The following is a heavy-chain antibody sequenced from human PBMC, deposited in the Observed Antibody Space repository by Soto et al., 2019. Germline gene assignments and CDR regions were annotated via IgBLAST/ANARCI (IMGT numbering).Heavy chain of an antibody. V-gene: IGHV4-34*01. D-gene: IGHD3-3*01. Sequence: SETLSLTCAVYGGSFSGYYWGWIRQPPGKGLEWIGEINHSGSTNYNPSLKSRVTISVDTSKNQFSLKLSSVTAADTAVYYCARGRGYDFWSGYYYWFDPWGQGTLVTVSS. CDR3: ARGRGYDFWSGYYYWFDP. CDR2: INHSGST. CDR1: GGSFSGYY. J-gene: IGHJ5*02.